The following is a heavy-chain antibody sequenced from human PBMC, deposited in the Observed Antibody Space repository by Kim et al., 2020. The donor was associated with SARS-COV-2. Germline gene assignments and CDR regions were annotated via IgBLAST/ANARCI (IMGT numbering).Heavy chain of an antibody. CDR1: GFTFNQYD. J-gene: IGHJ4*02. Sequence: GGSLRLSCAASGFTFNQYDINWVRQAPGTGLEWVSTVRGSGVTHYADSVNGRFTISRDNSKTTVSLQMSSLRADDTAIYYCARGSPYAHFDHWGEGTLVTVSS. V-gene: IGHV3-23*01. D-gene: IGHD2-2*01. CDR2: VRGSGVT. CDR3: ARGSPYAHFDH.